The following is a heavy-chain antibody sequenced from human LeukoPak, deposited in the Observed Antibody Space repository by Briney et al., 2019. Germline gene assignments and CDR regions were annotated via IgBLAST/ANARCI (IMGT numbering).Heavy chain of an antibody. CDR2: INSDGYSI. D-gene: IGHD2-15*01. Sequence: GGSLRLSCAASGFTFSSYWMHWVRHAPGRGLVWVSRINSDGYSISYADSVKGRVIISRDNAKNTLYLQMNSLRAEDTAVYYCARATSKGGLDIWGQGTVVTISS. CDR3: ARATSKGGLDI. V-gene: IGHV3-74*01. CDR1: GFTFSSYW. J-gene: IGHJ3*02.